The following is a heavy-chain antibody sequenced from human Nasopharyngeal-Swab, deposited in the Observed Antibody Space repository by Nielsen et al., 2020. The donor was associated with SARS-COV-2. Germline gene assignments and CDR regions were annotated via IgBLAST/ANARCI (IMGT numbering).Heavy chain of an antibody. J-gene: IGHJ4*02. CDR3: ARGVRPDYFDY. V-gene: IGHV3-7*01. CDR1: GFTFSSYW. CDR2: IKQDGSEK. Sequence: GESLKISCAASGFTFSSYWMSWVRQAPGKGLEWVANIKQDGSEKYYVDSVKGRFTISRDNAKNSLYLQMNSLRAEDTAVYYCARGVRPDYFDYWGQGTLVTVSS.